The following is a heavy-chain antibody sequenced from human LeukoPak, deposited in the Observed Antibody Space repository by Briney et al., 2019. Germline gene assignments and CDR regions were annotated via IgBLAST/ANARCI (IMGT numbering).Heavy chain of an antibody. CDR2: IGSSGITI. Sequence: GGSLRLSCVASGFTFSNYNINLVRRAPGKGLEWVSYIGSSGITIYYADSVKGRFTISRDNAKNSLYLQMNSLRAEDTAVYYCARRSAFDIWGQGTMVTVSS. CDR3: ARRSAFDI. V-gene: IGHV3-48*01. J-gene: IGHJ3*02. CDR1: GFTFSNYN.